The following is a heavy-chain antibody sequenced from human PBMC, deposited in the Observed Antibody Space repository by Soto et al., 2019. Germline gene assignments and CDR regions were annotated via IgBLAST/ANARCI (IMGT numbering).Heavy chain of an antibody. Sequence: QVQLVQSGAEVKKPGSSVKVSCKASGGTFSSYAISWVRQAPGQGLEWMGGIIPIFGTANYARKFQGSVTMTADESTSTDYMELSSLRSEDTAVYYCASHPMAIITYYYGMDVWGQGTTVAVSS. J-gene: IGHJ6*02. CDR2: IIPIFGTA. CDR3: ASHPMAIITYYYGMDV. D-gene: IGHD2-21*01. CDR1: GGTFSSYA. V-gene: IGHV1-69*12.